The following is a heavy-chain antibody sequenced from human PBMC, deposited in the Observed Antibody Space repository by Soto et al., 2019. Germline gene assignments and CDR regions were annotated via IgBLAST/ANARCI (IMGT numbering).Heavy chain of an antibody. D-gene: IGHD3-3*01. J-gene: IGHJ6*02. CDR2: MNTNSGNT. Sequence: QVQLVQSGAEVKKPGASVKVSCKASGYTFTSYDINWVRQATGQGLEWMGWMNTNSGNTGYAQKFQGRVTMTRNTSMSTDYMELSSLGSDDTAVYYCARDRVGWLDDWGQGTTVTVSS. CDR1: GYTFTSYD. V-gene: IGHV1-8*01. CDR3: ARDRVGWLDD.